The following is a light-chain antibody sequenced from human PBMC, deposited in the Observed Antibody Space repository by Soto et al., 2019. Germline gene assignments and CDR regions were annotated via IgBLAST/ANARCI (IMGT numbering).Light chain of an antibody. Sequence: QSVLTQSPSVSAAPGQKVTISCSGSSSNIGNNYVSWYQQVPGTAPKLLIYDNNKRPSGIPDRFSGSKSGTSGTLDITGLQTGDEDDYYCATWDGSLPGEVFGGGTKLTVL. J-gene: IGLJ2*01. CDR2: DNN. CDR1: SSNIGNNY. CDR3: ATWDGSLPGEV. V-gene: IGLV1-51*01.